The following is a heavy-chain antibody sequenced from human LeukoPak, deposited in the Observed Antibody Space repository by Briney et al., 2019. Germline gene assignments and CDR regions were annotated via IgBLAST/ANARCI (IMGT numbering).Heavy chain of an antibody. J-gene: IGHJ4*02. CDR2: ISSGSSYT. CDR3: AREGYSSGSVDY. Sequence: KTGGSLRLSCAASGFTFSDYYMSWIRQAPGKGLEWVSYISSGSSYTNYADSVEGRFTISRDNAKNSLYLQMNSLRAEDTAVYYCAREGYSSGSVDYWGQGTLVTVSS. CDR1: GFTFSDYY. D-gene: IGHD6-19*01. V-gene: IGHV3-11*05.